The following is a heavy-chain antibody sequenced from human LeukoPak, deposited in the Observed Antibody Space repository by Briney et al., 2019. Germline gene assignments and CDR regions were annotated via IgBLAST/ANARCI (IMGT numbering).Heavy chain of an antibody. J-gene: IGHJ6*03. CDR1: GFTFDDYA. D-gene: IGHD6-13*01. CDR3: AKDGGSSWFSGYMDV. V-gene: IGHV3-9*01. CDR2: ISWNSGSI. Sequence: GGSLRLSCAASGFTFDDYAMHWVRQAPGKGLEWVSGISWNSGSIGYADSVKGRFTISRDNAKNSLYLQMNSLRAEDTALYYCAKDGGSSWFSGYMDVWGKGTTVTVSS.